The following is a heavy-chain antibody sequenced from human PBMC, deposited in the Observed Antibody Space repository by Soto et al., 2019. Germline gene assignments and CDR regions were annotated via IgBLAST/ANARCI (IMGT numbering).Heavy chain of an antibody. J-gene: IGHJ6*02. D-gene: IGHD1-26*01. V-gene: IGHV1-3*01. CDR3: ARDVGGMDV. CDR1: GGTFSSYT. Sequence: GASVKVSCTASGGTFSSYTISWVRQAPGQRLEWMGWINAGNGNTKYSQKFQGRVTITRDTSASTAYMELSSLRSEDTAVYYCARDVGGMDVWGQGTTVTVSS. CDR2: INAGNGNT.